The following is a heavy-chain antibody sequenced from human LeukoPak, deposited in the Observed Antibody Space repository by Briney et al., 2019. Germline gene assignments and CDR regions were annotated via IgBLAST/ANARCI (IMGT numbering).Heavy chain of an antibody. CDR3: ARGGYGHNMDV. J-gene: IGHJ6*03. CDR2: IKNAGIDT. D-gene: IGHD3-10*01. V-gene: IGHV3-74*01. Sequence: GGSLRLSCAASGFTFSSYWVSWVRQAPGKGLVWVSRIKNAGIDTIYADSVKGRFTVSRDNAKNTVYLQMSSLRAEDTAVYYCARGGYGHNMDVWGEGTTVTVSS. CDR1: GFTFSSYW.